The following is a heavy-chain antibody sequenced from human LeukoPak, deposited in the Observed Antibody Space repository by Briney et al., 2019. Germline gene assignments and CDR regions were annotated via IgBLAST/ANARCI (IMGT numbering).Heavy chain of an antibody. CDR1: GFTFSSYG. V-gene: IGHV3-30*02. CDR3: AKGYRKGRWLPLDY. D-gene: IGHD5-24*01. Sequence: PGGSLRLSCAASGFTFSSYGMHWVRQAPGKGLEWVAFIRYDGSNKYYADSVKGRFTISRDNAKNSLYLQMNSLRAEDTALYYCAKGYRKGRWLPLDYWGQGTLVTVSS. J-gene: IGHJ4*02. CDR2: IRYDGSNK.